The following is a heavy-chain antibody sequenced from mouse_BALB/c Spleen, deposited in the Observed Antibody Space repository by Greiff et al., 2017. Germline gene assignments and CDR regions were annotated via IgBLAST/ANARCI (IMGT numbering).Heavy chain of an antibody. CDR3: ASLVWSYAMDY. V-gene: IGHV2-2*02. Sequence: QVQLKESGPGLVQPSQTLSITCTASGFSLTGYCVHWVRPSPGKGLEWMGVIWSGGNTYYNAPVISRLGISKENSKSQVFFKINSLQANDTAIYYCASLVWSYAMDYWGQGTSVTVSS. D-gene: IGHD2-10*02. CDR1: GFSLTGYC. CDR2: IWSGGNT. J-gene: IGHJ4*01.